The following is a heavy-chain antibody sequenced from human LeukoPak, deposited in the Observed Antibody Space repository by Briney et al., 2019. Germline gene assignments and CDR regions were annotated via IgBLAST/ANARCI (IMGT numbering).Heavy chain of an antibody. V-gene: IGHV3-74*01. CDR2: INTDGSTT. D-gene: IGHD4-23*01. CDR1: GFTFGTYW. Sequence: GGSLRLSCAASGFTFGTYWMHWVRQAPGEGLVWLSRINTDGSTTYYADSVKGRFTFSRDNAKNTLYLQMNSLRAEDTAVYGCTRGRSGGYLDYWGQGTLVAVSS. CDR3: TRGRSGGYLDY. J-gene: IGHJ4*02.